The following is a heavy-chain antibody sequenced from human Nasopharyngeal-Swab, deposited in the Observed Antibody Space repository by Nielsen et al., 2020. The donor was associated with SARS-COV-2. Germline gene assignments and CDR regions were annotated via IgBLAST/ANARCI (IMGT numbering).Heavy chain of an antibody. J-gene: IGHJ3*02. CDR2: IYFNGTT. CDR3: AKDVQGDGYSLCDI. Sequence: GGSLRLSCAASGFTVSGNHMNWVRQAPGKGLEWVSVIYFNGTTSYADSVKGRFTISRDSSRNTLYLQMNGLMAGDTAVYFCAKDVQGDGYSLCDIWGPGTMVTVSS. V-gene: IGHV3-53*01. CDR1: GFTVSGNH. D-gene: IGHD5-24*01.